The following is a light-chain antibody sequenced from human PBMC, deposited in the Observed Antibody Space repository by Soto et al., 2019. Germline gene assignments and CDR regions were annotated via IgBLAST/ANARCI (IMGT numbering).Light chain of an antibody. CDR3: QQYNKWPYT. CDR2: GTS. V-gene: IGKV3-15*01. J-gene: IGKJ2*01. CDR1: QSVGRN. Sequence: EIVMTQSPVALSVSPGESAALSCRASQSVGRNFAWYQLRPGQAPRVLIYGTSTRATGVPDRFSGSGSGTAFTLTISSLQSEDFAVYYCQQYNKWPYTFGQGTRLEIK.